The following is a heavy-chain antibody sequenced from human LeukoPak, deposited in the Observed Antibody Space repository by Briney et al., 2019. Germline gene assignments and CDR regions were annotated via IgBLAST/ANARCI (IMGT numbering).Heavy chain of an antibody. CDR2: IYYSGST. J-gene: IGHJ4*02. Sequence: SETLSLTCTVSGGSISSSSYYWGWIRQPPGKGLEWIGSIYYSGSTYYNPSLKSRVTISVDTSKNQFSLKLSSVTAADTAVYYCARDLAVAGLYYFDYWGQGTLVTVSS. D-gene: IGHD6-19*01. V-gene: IGHV4-39*07. CDR3: ARDLAVAGLYYFDY. CDR1: GGSISSSSYY.